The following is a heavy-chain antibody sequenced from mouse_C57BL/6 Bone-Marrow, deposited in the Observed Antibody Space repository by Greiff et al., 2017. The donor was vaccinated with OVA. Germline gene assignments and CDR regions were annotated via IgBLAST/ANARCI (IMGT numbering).Heavy chain of an antibody. V-gene: IGHV10-1*01. D-gene: IGHD3-1*01. CDR1: GFSFNTYA. J-gene: IGHJ4*01. CDR3: VRRGYHYYYAMDY. CDR2: IRSKSNNYAT. Sequence: EVQGVESGGGLVQPKGSLKLSCAASGFSFNTYAMNWVRQAPGKGLEWVARIRSKSNNYATYYADSVKDRFTISRDDSESMLYLQMNSRKTEDTAMYYCVRRGYHYYYAMDYWGQGTTVTVSS.